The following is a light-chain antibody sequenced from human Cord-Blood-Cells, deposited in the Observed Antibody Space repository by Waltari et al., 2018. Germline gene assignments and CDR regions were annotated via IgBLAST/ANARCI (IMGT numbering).Light chain of an antibody. V-gene: IGKV1-9*01. J-gene: IGKJ5*01. CDR3: QQRNSYPIT. CDR2: AAS. CDR1: QGISSY. Sequence: EIQLTQSPSFLSASVADRVTITCRANQGISSYLAWYQQKPGKAPKLLIYAASTLQSGVPSRFSGSGSGTEFTLTISSLQPEDFATYYCQQRNSYPITFGQGTRLEIK.